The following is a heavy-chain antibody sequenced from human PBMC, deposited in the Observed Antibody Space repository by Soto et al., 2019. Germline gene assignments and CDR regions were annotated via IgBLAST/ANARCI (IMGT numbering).Heavy chain of an antibody. D-gene: IGHD2-21*02. CDR3: ARGFRGGDADWFDP. Sequence: SVQCSYQASGVPFSTYILSWVRQAPGQGLEWMGGIIPIFGTANYAQKFQGRVTITADESTSTAYMELSSLRSEDTAVYYWARGFRGGDADWFDPWG. V-gene: IGHV1-69*01. CDR1: GVPFSTYI. CDR2: IIPIFGTA. J-gene: IGHJ5*02.